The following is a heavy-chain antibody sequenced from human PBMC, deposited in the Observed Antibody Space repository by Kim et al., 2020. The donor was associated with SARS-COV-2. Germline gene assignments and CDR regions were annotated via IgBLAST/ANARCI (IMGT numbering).Heavy chain of an antibody. D-gene: IGHD3-10*01. CDR1: GGSISSGSYY. J-gene: IGHJ6*02. Sequence: SETLSLTCTVSGGSISSGSYYWSWIRQPAGKGLEWIGRIYTSGSTNYNPSLKSRVTISVDTSKNQFSLKLSSVTAADTAVYYCARDEGITVGKTNYYYGMDVWGQGTTVTVSS. V-gene: IGHV4-61*02. CDR2: IYTSGST. CDR3: ARDEGITVGKTNYYYGMDV.